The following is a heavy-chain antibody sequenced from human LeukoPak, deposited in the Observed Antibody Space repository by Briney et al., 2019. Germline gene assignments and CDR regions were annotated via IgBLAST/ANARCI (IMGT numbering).Heavy chain of an antibody. CDR1: GGTFTSYA. CDR2: IIPIFGTA. V-gene: IGHV1-69*13. Sequence: SVKVSCKASGGTFTSYAISWMRQAPGQGLEWMGGIIPIFGTANYAQKFQGRVTITADESTSTAYMELSSLRSEDTAVYYCAREIAAAGTLAIYYFDYWGQGTLVTVSS. D-gene: IGHD6-13*01. CDR3: AREIAAAGTLAIYYFDY. J-gene: IGHJ4*02.